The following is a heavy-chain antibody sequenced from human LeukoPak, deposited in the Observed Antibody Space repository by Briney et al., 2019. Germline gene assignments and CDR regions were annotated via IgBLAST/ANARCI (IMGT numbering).Heavy chain of an antibody. D-gene: IGHD6-13*01. J-gene: IGHJ5*02. V-gene: IGHV4-34*12. CDR2: ILHTGTT. CDR3: ARGPAAVHP. CDR1: GGSFSDYS. Sequence: SETLSLTCAVYGGSFSDYSWSWLRQPPGKGLEWMGEILHTGTTNYNPSFKSRLTISIDTSKNQFFLTLPSVTAAGTAVYFCARGPAAVHPWGQGTLVTVSS.